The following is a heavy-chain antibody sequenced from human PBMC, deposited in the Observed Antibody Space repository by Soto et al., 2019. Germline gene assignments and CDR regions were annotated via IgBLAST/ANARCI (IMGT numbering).Heavy chain of an antibody. J-gene: IGHJ4*02. CDR1: ARSFSHYY. CDR2: ISGSGAT. V-gene: IGHV4-34*01. Sequence: SETLSLTCAVYARSFSHYYWNWIRQSPGKGLEWIGKISGSGATSYDPALGSRVSLSLDTSKNQFSLKLNSVTAADTAVYYCAKLWRHWGQGALVTVSS. D-gene: IGHD2-21*01. CDR3: AKLWRH.